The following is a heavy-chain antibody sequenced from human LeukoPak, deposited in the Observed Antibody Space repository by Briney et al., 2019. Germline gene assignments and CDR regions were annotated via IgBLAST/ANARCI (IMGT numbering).Heavy chain of an antibody. CDR1: EFTFSSYA. Sequence: GRSLRLSCAASEFTFSSYAMRWVRQAPGKGLEWVAVISYDGSNKYYADSVKGRFTISRDNSKNTLYLQMNSLRAEDTAVYYCARDRVSDFWSGYYKDYYGMDVWGQGTTVTVSS. CDR3: ARDRVSDFWSGYYKDYYGMDV. D-gene: IGHD3-3*01. V-gene: IGHV3-30-3*01. J-gene: IGHJ6*02. CDR2: ISYDGSNK.